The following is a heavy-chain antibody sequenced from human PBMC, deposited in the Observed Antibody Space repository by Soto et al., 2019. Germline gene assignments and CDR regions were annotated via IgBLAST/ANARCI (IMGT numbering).Heavy chain of an antibody. CDR3: AKDISLFRSVYYYFDY. Sequence: GGSLRLSCAASGFTFSSYAMSWVRQAPGKGLEWVSAISGSGGSTYYADSVKGRFTISRDNSKNTLYLQINSLRAEDAALYSCAKDISLFRSVYYYFDYWGQGTLVTVSS. V-gene: IGHV3-23*01. CDR2: ISGSGGST. CDR1: GFTFSSYA. J-gene: IGHJ4*02. D-gene: IGHD3-3*01.